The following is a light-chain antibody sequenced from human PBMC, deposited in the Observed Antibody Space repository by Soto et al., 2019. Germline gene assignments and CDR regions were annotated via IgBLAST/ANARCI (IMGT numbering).Light chain of an antibody. Sequence: QSVLTQPRSVSGSPAQSVTISCTGTSSGVGGYNDVSSYQEQPGKAPKLMIYDVSKRPSGVPDRFSGSKSGNTASLTISGLQAEDEADDYCCSYPGSYSYVFGNGTNVNVL. CDR3: CSYPGSYSYV. CDR2: DVS. J-gene: IGLJ1*01. V-gene: IGLV2-11*01. CDR1: SSGVGGYND.